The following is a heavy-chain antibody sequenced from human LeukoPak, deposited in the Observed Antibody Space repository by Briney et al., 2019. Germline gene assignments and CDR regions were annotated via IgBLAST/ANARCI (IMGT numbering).Heavy chain of an antibody. CDR3: ARVGTAAADKFDY. J-gene: IGHJ4*02. CDR1: GGSISSSIYY. Sequence: PSETLSLTCTVSGGSISSSIYYWGWTRQPPGRGREWLGSSYYSGSTYYNPSVKSRVTISVDTSKNQFSLKLSSVTAADTAVYYCARVGTAAADKFDYWGQGTLVTASS. D-gene: IGHD6-13*01. V-gene: IGHV4-39*07. CDR2: SYYSGST.